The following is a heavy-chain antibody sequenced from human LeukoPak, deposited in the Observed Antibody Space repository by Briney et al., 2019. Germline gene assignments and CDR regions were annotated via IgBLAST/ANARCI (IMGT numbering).Heavy chain of an antibody. CDR3: ARHYYGSGSYSYYYYYMDV. CDR2: IYPCDSDT. CDR1: GYSFTSYW. D-gene: IGHD3-10*01. Sequence: GESLKISCKGSGYSFTSYWIGRVRQMPGKGLEWMGIIYPCDSDTRYSPSFQGQVTISADKSISTAYLQWSSLKASDTAMYYCARHYYGSGSYSYYYYYMDVWGKGITVTVSS. J-gene: IGHJ6*03. V-gene: IGHV5-51*01.